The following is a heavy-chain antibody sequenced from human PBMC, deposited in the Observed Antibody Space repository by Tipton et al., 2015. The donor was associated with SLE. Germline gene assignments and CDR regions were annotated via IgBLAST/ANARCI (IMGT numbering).Heavy chain of an antibody. CDR2: INQSTGT. CDR1: GGSFSTYY. V-gene: IGHV4-34*01. Sequence: GLVKPSETLSLTCAVYGGSFSTYYWTWVRQPPGKGLEWIGEINQSTGTNYNPSLKSRVSMSVDTSKNQFSLKLSSVTAADTAVYYCARDRMGTRYFDLWGRGTLVTVSS. D-gene: IGHD1-14*01. CDR3: ARDRMGTRYFDL. J-gene: IGHJ2*01.